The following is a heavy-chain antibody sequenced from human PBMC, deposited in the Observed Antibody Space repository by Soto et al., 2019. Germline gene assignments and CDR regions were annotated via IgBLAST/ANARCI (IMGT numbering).Heavy chain of an antibody. Sequence: SETLSLTCAVYGGSFSGYYWSWIRQPPGKGLEWIGEINHSGSTNYNPSLKSRVTISVDTSKNRFSLKLSSVTAADTAVYYCALYDILTGSTDLDYWGQGTLVTVSS. V-gene: IGHV4-34*01. CDR3: ALYDILTGSTDLDY. D-gene: IGHD3-9*01. CDR2: INHSGST. J-gene: IGHJ4*02. CDR1: GGSFSGYY.